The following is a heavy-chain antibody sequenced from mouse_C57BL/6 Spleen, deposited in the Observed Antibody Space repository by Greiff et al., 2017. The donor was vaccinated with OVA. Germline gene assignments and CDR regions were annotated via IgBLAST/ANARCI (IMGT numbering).Heavy chain of an antibody. CDR2: IDPNSGGT. D-gene: IGHD2-2*01. V-gene: IGHV1-72*01. CDR1: GYTFTSYW. Sequence: QSCKASGYTFTSYWMHWVKQRPGRGLEWIGRIDPNSGGTKYNEKFKSKATLTVDKPSSTAYMQLSSLTSEDSAVYYCATPMVTTYYFDYWGQGTTLTVSS. J-gene: IGHJ2*01. CDR3: ATPMVTTYYFDY.